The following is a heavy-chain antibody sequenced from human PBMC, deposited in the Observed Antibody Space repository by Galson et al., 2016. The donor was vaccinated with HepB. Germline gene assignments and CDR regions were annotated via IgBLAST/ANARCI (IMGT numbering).Heavy chain of an antibody. CDR3: AREVPGDSNLDY. CDR1: DYTFTQYY. J-gene: IGHJ4*02. D-gene: IGHD7-27*01. Sequence: SVKVSCQASDYTFTQYYIHWVRQAPGQGLEWMGMINSGDGTNYAQKFRGRVTMTRDTPTTTVYMELSSLRSEDAAVYYGAREVPGDSNLDYWGQGRLVSGAS. CDR2: INSGDGT. V-gene: IGHV1-46*01.